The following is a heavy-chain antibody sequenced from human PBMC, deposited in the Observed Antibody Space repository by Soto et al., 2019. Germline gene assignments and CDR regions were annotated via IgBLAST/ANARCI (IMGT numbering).Heavy chain of an antibody. V-gene: IGHV3-21*01. CDR1: GFTFSNYY. CDR2: IRSGRDT. Sequence: PGGSLDLSCPVSGFTFSNYYIHWFRQAPGKGLEWVSSIRSGRDTFYADSVKGRFSISRDDATSSVSLQMNSLRGEDTAVYFCAREETAWPLAYGLDVWGQGTTVTVSS. J-gene: IGHJ6*02. CDR3: AREETAWPLAYGLDV. D-gene: IGHD2-21*02.